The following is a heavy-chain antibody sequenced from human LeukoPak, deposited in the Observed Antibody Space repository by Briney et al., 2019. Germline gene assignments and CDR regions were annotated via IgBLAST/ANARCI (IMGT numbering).Heavy chain of an antibody. CDR1: GGSISSYY. CDR3: ARDRQGVTDYYYGMDV. V-gene: IGHV4-59*01. D-gene: IGHD3-10*01. Sequence: SETLSPTCTVSGGSISSYYWSWIRQPPGKGLEWIGYIYYSGSTNYNPSLKSRVTISVDTSKNQFSLKLSSVTAADTAVYYCARDRQGVTDYYYGMDVWGQGTTVTVSS. CDR2: IYYSGST. J-gene: IGHJ6*02.